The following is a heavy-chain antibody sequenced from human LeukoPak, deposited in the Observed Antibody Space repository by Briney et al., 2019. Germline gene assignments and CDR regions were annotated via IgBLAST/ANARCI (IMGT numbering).Heavy chain of an antibody. V-gene: IGHV3-30-3*01. CDR3: ARDSGTVEMATIAVRY. CDR1: GFTFSSYA. D-gene: IGHD5-24*01. Sequence: PGGSLRLSCAASGFTFSSYAMHWVRQAPGKGLEWVSFTSYDASSKYYADSVKGRFTISKDNSNNTLSLQMNSLRAEDTAVYYCARDSGTVEMATIAVRYWGQGTLVTVSS. CDR2: TSYDASSK. J-gene: IGHJ4*02.